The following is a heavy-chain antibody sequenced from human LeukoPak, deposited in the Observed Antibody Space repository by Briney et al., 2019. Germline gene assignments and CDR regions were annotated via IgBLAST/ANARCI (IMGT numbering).Heavy chain of an antibody. J-gene: IGHJ4*02. D-gene: IGHD6-6*01. Sequence: PGGSLRLSCAASGLTLSNAWMSWVRQTPGKGLEWVGRIKSKTDGGTRDYAAHVKGRITISRDDSRNTLYLQMNSLKTEDTAVYYCTVQLSQWGQGTLVTVSS. CDR3: TVQLSQ. V-gene: IGHV3-15*01. CDR2: IKSKTDGGTR. CDR1: GLTLSNAW.